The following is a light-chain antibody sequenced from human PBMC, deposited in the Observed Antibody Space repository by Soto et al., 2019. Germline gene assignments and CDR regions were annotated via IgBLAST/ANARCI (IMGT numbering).Light chain of an antibody. V-gene: IGKV1-9*01. CDR3: QQYNNWPYT. CDR2: GAS. J-gene: IGKJ2*01. CDR1: QDISRY. Sequence: QLTQSPSSLSASVGDRVTITCRASQDISRYLAWYQQKAGKAPKLLIYGASTLQSGVPSRFSGSGSGTEFTVTISSLQSEDFAVYYCQQYNNWPYTFGQGTNLEIK.